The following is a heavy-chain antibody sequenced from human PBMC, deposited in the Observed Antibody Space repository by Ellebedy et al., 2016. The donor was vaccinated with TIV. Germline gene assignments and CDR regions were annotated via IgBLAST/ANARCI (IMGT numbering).Heavy chain of an antibody. Sequence: ASVKVSCXASGYTFTSYGISWVRQAPGQGLEWMGWISAYNGNTNYAQKLQGRVTMTTDTSTSTAYMELSSLRSEDTAVYYCARDWGYGTAGDDYYFDYWGQGTLVTVSS. J-gene: IGHJ4*02. CDR1: GYTFTSYG. V-gene: IGHV1-18*01. CDR2: ISAYNGNT. CDR3: ARDWGYGTAGDDYYFDY. D-gene: IGHD3-16*01.